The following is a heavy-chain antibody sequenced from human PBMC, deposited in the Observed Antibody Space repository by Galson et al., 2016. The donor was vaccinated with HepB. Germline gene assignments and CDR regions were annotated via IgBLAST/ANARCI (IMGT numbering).Heavy chain of an antibody. J-gene: IGHJ4*02. CDR1: GFTFSNYD. CDR2: ISLGGNT. CDR3: ANEIRPNDY. Sequence: SLRLSCAASGFTFSNYDMHWVRQAPGKGLERVAAISLGGNTYYAESVRGRFTISRDNSKNTLYLQMNSLRAEDTAVYFCANEIRPNDYWGQGTLVTVSS. V-gene: IGHV3-23*01.